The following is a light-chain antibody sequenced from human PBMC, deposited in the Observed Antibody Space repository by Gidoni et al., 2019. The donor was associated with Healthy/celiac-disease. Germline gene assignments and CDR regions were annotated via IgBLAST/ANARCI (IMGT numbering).Light chain of an antibody. J-gene: IGKJ1*01. V-gene: IGKV1-5*03. CDR1: QSISSW. CDR2: KAS. Sequence: DIQMTQSPSTLSASVGDRGTITCRASQSISSWLAWYQQKPGQAPKPLIYKASSLESGVPARFSGSGSGTEFTLTISSLQPYDFATYYCQQYNSYWTFXQXTKVEIK. CDR3: QQYNSYWT.